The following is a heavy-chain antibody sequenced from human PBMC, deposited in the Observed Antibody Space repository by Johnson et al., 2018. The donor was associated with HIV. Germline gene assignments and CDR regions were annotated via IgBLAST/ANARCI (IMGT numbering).Heavy chain of an antibody. V-gene: IGHV3-30*19. CDR1: GFSINNYG. D-gene: IGHD6-19*01. CDR3: AKIAVAGTYHDAFDI. J-gene: IGHJ3*02. Sequence: QVQLVESGGGVVQPGRSLRLSCVASGFSINNYGMHWVRQAPGKGLEWVAVISYDGSNKYYADSVKGRFTISRDNSKNTLYLQMNSLRAEDTAVYYCAKIAVAGTYHDAFDIWGQGTMVTVSS. CDR2: ISYDGSNK.